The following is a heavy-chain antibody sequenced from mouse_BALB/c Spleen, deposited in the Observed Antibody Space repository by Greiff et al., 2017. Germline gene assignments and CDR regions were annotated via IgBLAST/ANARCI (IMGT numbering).Heavy chain of an antibody. CDR2: ISYSGST. D-gene: IGHD1-1*01. Sequence: DVKLVESGPGLVKPSQSLSFTCTVTGYSITSDYAWNWIRQFPGNKLECMGYISYSGSTSYNPSLKSRISITRDTSKNQSFLQLNSVTTEDTATYYCARRDYYGSRGWYFDVWGAGTTVTVSS. V-gene: IGHV3-2*02. CDR1: GYSITSDYA. J-gene: IGHJ1*01. CDR3: ARRDYYGSRGWYFDV.